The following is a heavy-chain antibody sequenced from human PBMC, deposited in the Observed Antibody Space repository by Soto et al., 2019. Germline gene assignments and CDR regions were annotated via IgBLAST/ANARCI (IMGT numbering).Heavy chain of an antibody. CDR2: MNPNSGNT. V-gene: IGHV1-8*01. Sequence: QVQLVHSGAEVKKPGAAVKVSCKASGYTFTSYDINWVRQATGQGLEWTGWMNPNSGNTGYAQKFQGRDTMTRNTYISTSYMELSSMGSEDTAVYYCASERWGPPDYWSQCTLVTVSS. CDR3: ASERWGPPDY. CDR1: GYTFTSYD. D-gene: IGHD2-21*02. J-gene: IGHJ4*02.